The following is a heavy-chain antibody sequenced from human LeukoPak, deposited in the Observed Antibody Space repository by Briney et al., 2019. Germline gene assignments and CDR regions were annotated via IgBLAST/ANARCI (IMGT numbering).Heavy chain of an antibody. V-gene: IGHV1-8*03. J-gene: IGHJ6*03. CDR3: ARGLGPIFGVVIRLAYYYMDV. CDR2: MNPNGGNT. D-gene: IGHD3-3*01. CDR1: GYTFTSYD. Sequence: ASVKVSCKASGYTFTSYDINWVRQATGQGLEWMGWMNPNGGNTGYAQKFQGRVTITRNTSISTAYMELSSLRSEDTAVYYCARGLGPIFGVVIRLAYYYMDVWGKGTTVTVSS.